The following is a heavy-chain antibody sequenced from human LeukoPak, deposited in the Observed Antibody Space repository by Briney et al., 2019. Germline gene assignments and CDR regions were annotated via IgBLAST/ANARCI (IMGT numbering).Heavy chain of an antibody. D-gene: IGHD2-15*01. J-gene: IGHJ6*03. Sequence: GGSLRLSCAASGFTFDDYAMHWVRQAPGKGLEWVSAISGSGGSTYYADSVKGRFTISRDNSKNTLYLQMNSLRAEDTAVYYCAKGLLHDSTQGNYYYYYMDVWGKGTTVTISS. CDR1: GFTFDDYA. V-gene: IGHV3-23*01. CDR3: AKGLLHDSTQGNYYYYYMDV. CDR2: ISGSGGST.